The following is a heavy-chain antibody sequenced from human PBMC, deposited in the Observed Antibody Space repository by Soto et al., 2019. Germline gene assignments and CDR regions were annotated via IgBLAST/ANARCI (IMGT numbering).Heavy chain of an antibody. J-gene: IGHJ5*02. CDR1: GYSISSGYY. V-gene: IGHV4-38-2*01. CDR2: IYHSGST. Sequence: EPLSLTCAVSGYSISSGYYWGWIRQPPGKGLEWIGSIYHSGSTYYNPSLKSRVTISVDTSKNQFSLKLSSVTAADTAVYYCARGWIQLLNWFDPWGQGTLVTVSS. CDR3: ARGWIQLLNWFDP. D-gene: IGHD5-18*01.